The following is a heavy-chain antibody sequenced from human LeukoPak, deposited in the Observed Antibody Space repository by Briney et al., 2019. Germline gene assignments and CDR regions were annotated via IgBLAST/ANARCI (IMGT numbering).Heavy chain of an antibody. J-gene: IGHJ6*03. V-gene: IGHV3-30*02. D-gene: IGHD1-20*01. CDR1: GFTFSNYG. CDR3: AKGSVTGYYYYMDV. Sequence: QPGGSLRLSCAASGFTFSNYGMHWVRQAPGKGLEWVAFIRYDGSNKYYAGSVKGRFTISRDNSKNTLYLQMSSLRAEDTAMYYCAKGSVTGYYYYMDVWGKGTTVTVSS. CDR2: IRYDGSNK.